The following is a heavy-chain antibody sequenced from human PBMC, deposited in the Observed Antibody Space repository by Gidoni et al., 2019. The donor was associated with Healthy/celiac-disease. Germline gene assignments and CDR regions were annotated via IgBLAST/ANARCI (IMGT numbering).Heavy chain of an antibody. CDR2: IIPILGIA. J-gene: IGHJ4*02. CDR1: GGTFSSYA. V-gene: IGHV1-69*04. CDR3: ATGPLDTAMAYDY. D-gene: IGHD5-18*01. Sequence: QVQLVQSGAEVKKPGSSVKVSCKASGGTFSSYAISWVRQAPGQGLEWMGRIIPILGIANYAQKFQGRVTITADKSTSTAYMELSSLRSEDTAVYYCATGPLDTAMAYDYWGQGTLVTVSS.